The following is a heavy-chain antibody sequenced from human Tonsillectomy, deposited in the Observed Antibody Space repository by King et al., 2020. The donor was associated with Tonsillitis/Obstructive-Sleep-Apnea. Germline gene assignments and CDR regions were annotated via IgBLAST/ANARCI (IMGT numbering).Heavy chain of an antibody. J-gene: IGHJ4*02. CDR3: ARGRELNSPIAVSGLIDY. CDR2: ISYSGST. CDR1: GGSISSYY. D-gene: IGHD6-19*01. V-gene: IGHV4-59*01. Sequence: QLQESGPGLVKPSETLSLTCTVSGGSISSYYWSWIRQPPGKGLEWIGYISYSGSTNYNPSLKSRVTISVDTSKNQFSLKQSSVTAADTAVYYCARGRELNSPIAVSGLIDYWGQGTLVTVSS.